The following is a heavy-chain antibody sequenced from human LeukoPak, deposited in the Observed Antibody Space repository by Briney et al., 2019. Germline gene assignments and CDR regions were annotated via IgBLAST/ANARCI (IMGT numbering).Heavy chain of an antibody. J-gene: IGHJ4*02. CDR1: GYSVSELS. CDR3: ATDREGKFSASFAKFDY. V-gene: IGHV1-24*01. Sequence: GASVKVSCKVSGYSVSELSIHWVRQAPGEGLEWVGTFDTEHRKPIYAQKIEGRVTMAEDTSTDTSYLQLSGLRSEDTAVYYCATDREGKFSASFAKFDYWGQGTLVTVSS. CDR2: FDTEHRKP. D-gene: IGHD1-26*01.